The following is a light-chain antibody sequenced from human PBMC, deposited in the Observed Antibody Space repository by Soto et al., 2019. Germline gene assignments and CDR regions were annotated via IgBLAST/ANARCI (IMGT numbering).Light chain of an antibody. V-gene: IGKV4-1*01. CDR3: QQDYSAPLT. CDR2: WAS. J-gene: IGKJ4*01. Sequence: DIVMTQSPDSLAVSLGERATINCKSSQSLLYSSSNKNYLAWYQQKPGQSPKLLIYWASTRETGVPDRFSGSGSGTDFTLTISSLQAEDVAVYYCQQDYSAPLTFVGGTKVEIK. CDR1: QSLLYSSSNKNY.